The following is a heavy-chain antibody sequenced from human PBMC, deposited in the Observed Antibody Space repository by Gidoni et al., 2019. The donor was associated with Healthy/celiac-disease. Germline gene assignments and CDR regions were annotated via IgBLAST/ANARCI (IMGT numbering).Heavy chain of an antibody. V-gene: IGHV3-30-3*01. CDR1: GFTFSSYT. CDR2: ISYDGSNK. CDR3: ARDALTGTTSLFYYYYYYMDV. J-gene: IGHJ6*03. D-gene: IGHD1-7*01. Sequence: QVQLVASGGGVVQPGRSLSLSCAASGFTFSSYTIHWVRQAPGKGLEWVAVISYDGSNKYYGDSVKGRFTISRDNSKNTLYLQMNSLRAEDTAVYYCARDALTGTTSLFYYYYYYMDVWGKGTTVTVSS.